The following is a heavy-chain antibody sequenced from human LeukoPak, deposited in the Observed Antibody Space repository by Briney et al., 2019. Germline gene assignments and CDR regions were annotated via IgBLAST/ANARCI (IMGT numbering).Heavy chain of an antibody. CDR2: TYYRSTWYN. V-gene: IGHV6-1*01. CDR3: ARGSVEGGLSY. Sequence: XQTLSLTCAISGDSVSSNSVTWNWIRQSPSRGLEWLGRTYYRSTWYNDYAVSVRGRITVNPDTSKNQFSLHLNSVTPEDTAVYYCARGSVEGGLSYWGQGTLVTVSS. D-gene: IGHD3-16*01. CDR1: GDSVSSNSVT. J-gene: IGHJ4*02.